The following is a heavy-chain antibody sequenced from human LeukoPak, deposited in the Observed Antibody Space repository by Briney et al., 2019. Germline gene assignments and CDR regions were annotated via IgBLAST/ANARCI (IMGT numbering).Heavy chain of an antibody. D-gene: IGHD5-18*01. CDR3: AKDSDTAMADY. CDR1: GFTFSIYA. CDR2: ICGSVGST. J-gene: IGHJ4*02. V-gene: IGHV3-23*01. Sequence: GWSLRLSCAASGFTFSIYAMSWVRQTPGKGLEWVSGICGSVGSTYSADSVKGRFTISRANSKNTLYLQMNSPRAEATAVYYCAKDSDTAMADYWGQGTLVTASS.